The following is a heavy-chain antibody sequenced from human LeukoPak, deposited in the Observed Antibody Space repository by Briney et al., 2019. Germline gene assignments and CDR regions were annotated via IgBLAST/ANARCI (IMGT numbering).Heavy chain of an antibody. V-gene: IGHV6-1*01. CDR2: TYYRSKWSN. CDR1: GDSVSSNSAT. CDR3: ARGIADSTGYYYVDY. Sequence: SQTLSLTCGISGDSVSSNSATWNWIRQSPSRGLEWLGRTYYRSKWSNDYAVSVKSRITINPDTSKNQFSLQLNSVTPGDTAVYYCARGIADSTGYYYVDYWGQGTLVTVSS. D-gene: IGHD3-22*01. J-gene: IGHJ4*02.